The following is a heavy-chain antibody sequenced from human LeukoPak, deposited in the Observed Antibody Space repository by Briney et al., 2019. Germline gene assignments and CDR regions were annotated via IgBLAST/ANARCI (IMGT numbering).Heavy chain of an antibody. D-gene: IGHD3-22*01. CDR1: GFTFASYG. CDR3: AIVHGYYDGTGYWVQ. V-gene: IGHV3-23*01. Sequence: GGSLRLSCAASGFTFASYGMSWVRQAPGKGPEWVSFITTNGGRTSYADSVEGRFTISRDNPRNTLYMQMNSLRDEDTAVYYCAIVHGYYDGTGYWVQWGQGTLVTVSS. J-gene: IGHJ1*01. CDR2: ITTNGGRT.